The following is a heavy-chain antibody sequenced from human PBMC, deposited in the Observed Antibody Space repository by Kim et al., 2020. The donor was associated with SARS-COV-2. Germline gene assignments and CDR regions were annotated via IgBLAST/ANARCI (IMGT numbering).Heavy chain of an antibody. V-gene: IGHV6-1*01. Sequence: AVSVKSRITINPDTSKNQFSLQLNSVTPEDTAVYYCARTSSSGLPCYFDYWGQGTLVTVSS. D-gene: IGHD3-22*01. CDR3: ARTSSSGLPCYFDY. J-gene: IGHJ4*02.